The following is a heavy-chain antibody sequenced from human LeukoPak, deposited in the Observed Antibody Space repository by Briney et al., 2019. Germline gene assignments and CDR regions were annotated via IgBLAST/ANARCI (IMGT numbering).Heavy chain of an antibody. CDR3: TRENRHSSGWYGAFDI. J-gene: IGHJ4*02. CDR1: GFSFSNAW. D-gene: IGHD6-19*01. Sequence: GGSLRLSCAASGFSFSNAWMDWVRRAPGKGLEWVGRIKSKTDGGTAHYAAPVKGRFTISRDDSRNTLYLQMNSLKTEDTAVYYCTRENRHSSGWYGAFDIWGQGTLVTVSS. V-gene: IGHV3-15*01. CDR2: IKSKTDGGTA.